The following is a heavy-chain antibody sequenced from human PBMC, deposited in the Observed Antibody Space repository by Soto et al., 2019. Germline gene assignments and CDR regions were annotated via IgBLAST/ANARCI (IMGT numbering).Heavy chain of an antibody. CDR1: GFSINAGYG. Sequence: PSVTLSITCGFSGFSINAGYGWGWVRPPPGKGLEWIGNIYHSGTTYYNPSLKSRVTISVDTSKNQFSLRLSSVTAADTAVYYCARDQIASGDYGMDVWGHGTKVTVSS. D-gene: IGHD7-27*01. CDR2: IYHSGTT. V-gene: IGHV4-38-2*02. J-gene: IGHJ6*02. CDR3: ARDQIASGDYGMDV.